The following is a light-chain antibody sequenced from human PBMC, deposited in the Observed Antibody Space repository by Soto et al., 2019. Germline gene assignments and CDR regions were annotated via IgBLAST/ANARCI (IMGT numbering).Light chain of an antibody. CDR1: SSDVGAYNY. CDR2: EVS. CDR3: SSYTSSNTHV. J-gene: IGLJ2*01. Sequence: QSALTQPASVSGSPGQSITISCTGTSSDVGAYNYVSWYQQQPGKAPKLMIFEVSDRPSGVSNRFSGSKSGNTASLTISGLQAEDEADYYCSSYTSSNTHVFGGGTKLTVL. V-gene: IGLV2-14*01.